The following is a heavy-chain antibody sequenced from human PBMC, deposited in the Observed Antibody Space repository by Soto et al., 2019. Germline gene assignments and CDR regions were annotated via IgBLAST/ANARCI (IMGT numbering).Heavy chain of an antibody. D-gene: IGHD2-15*01. CDR1: GGSISSGDYS. Sequence: SETLSLTCAVSGGSISSGDYSWSWIRQPPGKGLEWVGYIYQSGSAYYNPSLKSRVTISLDRSNNHFSLKLTSVTAADTAVYYCARLGNCRGGSCYPNWFDPWGQGTLVTSPQ. CDR3: ARLGNCRGGSCYPNWFDP. V-gene: IGHV4-30-2*01. J-gene: IGHJ5*02. CDR2: IYQSGSA.